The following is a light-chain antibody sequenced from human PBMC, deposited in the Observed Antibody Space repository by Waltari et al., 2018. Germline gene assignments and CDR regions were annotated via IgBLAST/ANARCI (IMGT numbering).Light chain of an antibody. J-gene: IGLJ2*01. CDR3: AAWDDSLNGAV. V-gene: IGLV1-44*01. CDR1: SSNIGRNT. Sequence: QSVLTQPPSASGTPGQRVTISCSGSSSNIGRNTVTWYQQLPGTAPKPLIPTNKQRPPGFPDRFSGSKSGTSASLAISGLQSEDETDYYCAAWDDSLNGAVFGGGTKLTVL. CDR2: TNK.